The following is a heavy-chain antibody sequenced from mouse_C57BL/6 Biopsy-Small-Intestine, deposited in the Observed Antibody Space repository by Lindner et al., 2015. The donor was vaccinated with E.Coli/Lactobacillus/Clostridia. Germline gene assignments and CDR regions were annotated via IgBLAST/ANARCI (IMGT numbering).Heavy chain of an antibody. D-gene: IGHD1-1*02. CDR3: ASERGGLYDH. V-gene: IGHV1-14*01. J-gene: IGHJ4*01. CDR2: INVVNGNT. CDR1: GDTSNMYA. Sequence: SVKVSCKASGDTSNMYAIHWLRQAPGQTLEWMGWINVVNGNTYYSQKFRGRVTIATDTSASTVCMDLTSLRSEDTALYYCASERGGLYDHWGQGTQVSVSS.